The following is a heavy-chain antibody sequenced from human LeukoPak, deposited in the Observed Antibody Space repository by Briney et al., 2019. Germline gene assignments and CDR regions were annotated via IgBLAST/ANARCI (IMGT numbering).Heavy chain of an antibody. CDR3: ARSLYCSSTSCHDAFDI. CDR2: IYPGDSDT. D-gene: IGHD2-2*01. V-gene: IGHV5-51*01. Sequence: GESLKISCKGSGYSFTSYWIGWVRQMPGKGLEWMGIIYPGDSDTRYSPSFQGQVTISADKSISTAYLQWSSLKASDTAMYYCARSLYCSSTSCHDAFDIWGQGTMVTVSS. J-gene: IGHJ3*02. CDR1: GYSFTSYW.